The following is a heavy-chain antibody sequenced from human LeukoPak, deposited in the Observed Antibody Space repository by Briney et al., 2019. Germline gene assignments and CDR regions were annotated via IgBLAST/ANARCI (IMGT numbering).Heavy chain of an antibody. CDR2: ISGSGGST. CDR3: ASILPVAYYFDY. J-gene: IGHJ4*02. Sequence: GGSLRLSCAASGFTFSSYAMSWVRQAPGKGLEWVSAISGSGGSTXYADXXKGRFTISRDNSKNTLYLQMNSLRAEDTAVYYCASILPVAYYFDYWGQGTLVTVSS. V-gene: IGHV3-23*01. CDR1: GFTFSSYA.